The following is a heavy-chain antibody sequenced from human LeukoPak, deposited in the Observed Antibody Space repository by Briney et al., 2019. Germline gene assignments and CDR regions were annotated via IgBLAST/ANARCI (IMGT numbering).Heavy chain of an antibody. CDR1: GGSISSSSNY. V-gene: IGHV4-39*01. J-gene: IGHJ5*02. CDR2: IYYSGDT. Sequence: SGTLSLTCSVSGGSISSSSNYWGWIRQPPGKGLEWNGSIYYSGDTYYNPSLRSQVIITVDTSKKQFSLKLTSVTAADTAVYYCARSSAAAGPTHNWFGPWGQGTLVTVPS. D-gene: IGHD6-13*01. CDR3: ARSSAAAGPTHNWFGP.